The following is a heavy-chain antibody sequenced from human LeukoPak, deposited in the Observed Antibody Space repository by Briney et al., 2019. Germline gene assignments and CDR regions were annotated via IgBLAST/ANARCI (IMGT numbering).Heavy chain of an antibody. J-gene: IGHJ4*02. CDR2: ISYDGSNK. CDR3: ARDLSYYFDY. V-gene: IGHV3-30*03. CDR1: GFTFSSYG. Sequence: PGRSLRLSCAASGFTFSSYGMHWVRQAPGKGLEWVAVISYDGSNKYYADSVKGRSTISRDNSKNTLYLQMNSLRAEDTAVYYCARDLSYYFDYWGQGTLVTVSS.